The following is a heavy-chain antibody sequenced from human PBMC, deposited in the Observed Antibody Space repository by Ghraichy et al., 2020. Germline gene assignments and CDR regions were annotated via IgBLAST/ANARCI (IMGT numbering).Heavy chain of an antibody. CDR3: AGSYYNGYYYYGMDV. D-gene: IGHD3-10*01. J-gene: IGHJ6*02. V-gene: IGHV1-69*13. CDR2: IIPIFGTA. Sequence: SVKVSCKASGGTFSSYAISWVRQAPGQGLEWMGGIIPIFGTANYAQKFQGRVTITADESTSTAYMELSSLRSEDTAVYYCAGSYYNGYYYYGMDVWGQGTTVTVSS. CDR1: GGTFSSYA.